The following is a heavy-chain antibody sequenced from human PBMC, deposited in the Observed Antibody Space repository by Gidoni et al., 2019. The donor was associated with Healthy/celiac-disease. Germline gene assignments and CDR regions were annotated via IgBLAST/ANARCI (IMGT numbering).Heavy chain of an antibody. V-gene: IGHV1-2*02. Sequence: QVQLVQSGAEVKKPGASATVSCKASGYPFTGYYMHWGRQAPGQGLEWMGWINPNSVGTNYAQKFQGRVTMTRDTSISTAYMELSRLRSDDTAVYYCARGFLKWEPPEFDYWGQGTLVTVSS. CDR3: ARGFLKWEPPEFDY. D-gene: IGHD3-3*01. CDR2: INPNSVGT. CDR1: GYPFTGYY. J-gene: IGHJ4*02.